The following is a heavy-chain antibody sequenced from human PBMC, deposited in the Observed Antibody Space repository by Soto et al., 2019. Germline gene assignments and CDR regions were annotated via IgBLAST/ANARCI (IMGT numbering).Heavy chain of an antibody. CDR3: ARNRGFGPKYFDD. J-gene: IGHJ4*02. V-gene: IGHV4-59*01. CDR2: IYYSGST. Sequence: SETLSLTCTVSGGSIRNYYWSWIRQPPGKGLEWIGYIYYSGSTNYNPSLKSRVTISVDTSKNQFSLKLSSVTAADTAVYYCARNRGFGPKYFDDRGQGSPVTVSS. D-gene: IGHD2-15*01. CDR1: GGSIRNYY.